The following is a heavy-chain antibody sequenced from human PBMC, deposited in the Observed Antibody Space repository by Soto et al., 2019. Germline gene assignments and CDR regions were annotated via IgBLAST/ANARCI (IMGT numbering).Heavy chain of an antibody. CDR1: GGTFSSHA. Sequence: SVKVSCQASGGTFSSHAIIWVRPAPGQGLEWMGGIIPIFGTANYAQKFQGRVTITADESTSTAYVVLSSMSSDDTAVYYCGRGRSGQIVVLYGGQGSPVTVSS. J-gene: IGHJ4*02. D-gene: IGHD5-12*01. CDR3: GRGRSGQIVVLY. V-gene: IGHV1-69*13. CDR2: IIPIFGTA.